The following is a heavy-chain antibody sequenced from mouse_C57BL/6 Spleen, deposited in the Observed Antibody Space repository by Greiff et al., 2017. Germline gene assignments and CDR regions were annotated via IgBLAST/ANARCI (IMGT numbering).Heavy chain of an antibody. V-gene: IGHV3-1*01. Sequence: EVKLMESGPGMVKPSQSLSLTCTVTGYSITSGYDWHWIRHFPGNKLEWMGYISYSGSTNYNPSLKSRISITHDTSKNHFFLKLNSVTTEDTATYYCARDGTDYAMDYWGQGTSVTVSS. CDR3: ARDGTDYAMDY. CDR1: GYSITSGYD. CDR2: ISYSGST. D-gene: IGHD3-3*01. J-gene: IGHJ4*01.